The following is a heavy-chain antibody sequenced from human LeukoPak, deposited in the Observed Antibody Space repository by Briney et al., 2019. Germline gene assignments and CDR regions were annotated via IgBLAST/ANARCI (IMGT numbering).Heavy chain of an antibody. Sequence: ASVKVSCKASGGTFSSYAISWVRQAPGQGLEWMGGIIPIFGTANYAQKFQGRVTITADESTSTAYMELSSLRSEDTAVYYCATGTKIVVVPDYWGQGTLVTVSS. CDR2: IIPIFGTA. CDR3: ATGTKIVVVPDY. D-gene: IGHD3-22*01. J-gene: IGHJ4*02. CDR1: GGTFSSYA. V-gene: IGHV1-69*13.